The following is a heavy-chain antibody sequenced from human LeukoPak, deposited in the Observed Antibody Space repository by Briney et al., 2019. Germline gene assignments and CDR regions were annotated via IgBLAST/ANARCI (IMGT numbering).Heavy chain of an antibody. Sequence: GGSLRLSCAASGFTLSNYDVNWVRQAPGKGLEWLSSISTSSRYIYYKDSVRGRFTISRDDAKNSLHLEMNSLRAEDTAVNYCARADCSSSTCYLRRSWFDPWGQGTLVTVSS. V-gene: IGHV3-21*01. D-gene: IGHD2-2*01. CDR2: ISTSSRYI. CDR3: ARADCSSSTCYLRRSWFDP. CDR1: GFTLSNYD. J-gene: IGHJ5*02.